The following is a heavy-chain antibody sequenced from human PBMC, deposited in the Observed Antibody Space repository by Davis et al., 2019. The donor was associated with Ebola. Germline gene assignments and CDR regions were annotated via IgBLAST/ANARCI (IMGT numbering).Heavy chain of an antibody. V-gene: IGHV1-2*06. D-gene: IGHD3-22*01. Sequence: SVKVSCMASGYTFTGSYMHWLRQAPGQGLEWMGRINPNSGGTNYAQKFQGRVTMTRDTSISTAYMELSRLRSDDTAVYYCARDPYYYDSSGYYYPFDYWGQGTLVTVSS. CDR1: GYTFTGSY. CDR3: ARDPYYYDSSGYYYPFDY. J-gene: IGHJ4*02. CDR2: INPNSGGT.